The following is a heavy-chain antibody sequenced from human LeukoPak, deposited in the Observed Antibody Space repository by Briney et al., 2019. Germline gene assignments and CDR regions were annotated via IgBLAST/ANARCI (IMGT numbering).Heavy chain of an antibody. CDR2: IGTAGDT. CDR1: GFTFSSYD. V-gene: IGHV3-13*01. CDR3: ARWLDSSGYFDY. D-gene: IGHD3-22*01. Sequence: PGGSLRLSCAASGFTFSSYDMHWVRQATGKGLEWVSAIGTAGDTYYPGSVKGRFTISRENAKNSLYLQMNSLRAGDTAVYYCARWLDSSGYFDYWGQGTLVTVSS. J-gene: IGHJ4*02.